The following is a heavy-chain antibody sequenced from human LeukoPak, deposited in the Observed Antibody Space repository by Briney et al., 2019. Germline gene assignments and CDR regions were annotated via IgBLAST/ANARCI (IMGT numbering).Heavy chain of an antibody. D-gene: IGHD3-9*01. CDR3: ARTPDYDILTGYYRYYFDY. Sequence: SVKASCKASGGTFSSYTISWVRQAPGQGLEWTGRIIPILGIANYAQKFQGRVTITADKSTGTAYMELSSLRSEDTAVYYCARTPDYDILTGYYRYYFDYWGQGTLVTVSS. J-gene: IGHJ4*02. CDR1: GGTFSSYT. V-gene: IGHV1-69*02. CDR2: IIPILGIA.